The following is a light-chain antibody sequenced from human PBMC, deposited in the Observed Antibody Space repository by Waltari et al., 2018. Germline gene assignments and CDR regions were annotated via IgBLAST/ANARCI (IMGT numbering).Light chain of an antibody. J-gene: IGKJ2*01. CDR3: QQYNSYSYT. Sequence: DIQMTQFPSTLSASVGDRFPIPCRASQSISTWLAWYQQKPGKAPKVLIYKASSLESGVPSRFSGSGSGTEFTLTISSLQPDDFATYYCQQYNSYSYTFGQGTKLEIK. CDR2: KAS. CDR1: QSISTW. V-gene: IGKV1-5*03.